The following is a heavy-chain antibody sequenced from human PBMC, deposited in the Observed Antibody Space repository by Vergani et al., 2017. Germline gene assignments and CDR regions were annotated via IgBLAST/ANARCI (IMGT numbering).Heavy chain of an antibody. CDR1: GFTFSNSA. Sequence: EVHLLESGGGQVEAGGSLRLSCVASGFTFSNSAMSWVRQTSGKGLEWVSAISGHGDRTYYADSVKGRFTISRDNAKNTFYLHMNSLKAEDRATYYCAREERSNTSPFVGDWGQGTLVTV. J-gene: IGHJ4*02. D-gene: IGHD2/OR15-2a*01. CDR2: ISGHGDRT. CDR3: AREERSNTSPFVGD. V-gene: IGHV3-23*01.